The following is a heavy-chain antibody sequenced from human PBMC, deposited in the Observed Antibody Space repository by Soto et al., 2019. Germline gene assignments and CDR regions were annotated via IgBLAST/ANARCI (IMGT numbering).Heavy chain of an antibody. J-gene: IGHJ4*02. V-gene: IGHV3-7*04. D-gene: IGHD3-16*01. CDR1: GFTFSTYW. CDR3: ARGAGIGDY. CDR2: IKEDGSEK. Sequence: EVQLVESGGDLVQPGGSLRLSCAASGFTFSTYWMSWVRQAPGKGLEWLANIKEDGSEKYYVDSVKGRFTISRDNAKNSLYLQVYGLRAEDTAVYYCARGAGIGDYWGQGTLVTVSS.